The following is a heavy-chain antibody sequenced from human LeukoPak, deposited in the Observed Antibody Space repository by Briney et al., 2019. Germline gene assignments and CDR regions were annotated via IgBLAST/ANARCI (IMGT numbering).Heavy chain of an antibody. D-gene: IGHD2/OR15-2a*01. CDR3: AKMHGGRCLPAYFVNMDV. J-gene: IGHJ6*03. CDR2: ISGSGGST. V-gene: IGHV3-23*01. Sequence: GGSLRLSCAASGFTFSSYGMSWVRQAPGKGLEWVSAISGSGGSTYYANSVKGRFTISRDNSKNTLYLQMNSLRAEDTAGYYCAKMHGGRCLPAYFVNMDVWGKGTPVTMSS. CDR1: GFTFSSYG.